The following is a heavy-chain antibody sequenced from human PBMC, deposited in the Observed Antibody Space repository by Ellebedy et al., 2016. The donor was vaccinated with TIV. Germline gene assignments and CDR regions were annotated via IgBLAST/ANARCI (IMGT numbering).Heavy chain of an antibody. D-gene: IGHD3-3*01. V-gene: IGHV4-30-4*01. CDR1: GDSINSGDYY. CDR3: ARETDFWSDSSYFDS. CDR2: IYYTGTT. Sequence: SETLSLXCTVSGDSINSGDYYWRWIRQPPGKGLEWIGYIYYTGTTYYNPSLKGRITISVDTSKNHFSLRLRSVTAADTALYFCARETDFWSDSSYFDSWGQGILVAVSS. J-gene: IGHJ4*02.